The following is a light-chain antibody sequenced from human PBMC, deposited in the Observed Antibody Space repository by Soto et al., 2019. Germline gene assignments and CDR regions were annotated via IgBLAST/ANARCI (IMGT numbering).Light chain of an antibody. CDR1: QGISSY. CDR3: QLTYYALGPT. J-gene: IGKJ4*01. V-gene: IGKV1-27*01. Sequence: DIQLTQSPSSLSASVGDRVTITCRVSQGISSYLNWYRQKPGKVPKLQIYSASNLQSGVPSRFSGGVSGSHYTLTIRFLQPEDVATNYGQLTYYALGPTFGGGTKVEIK. CDR2: SAS.